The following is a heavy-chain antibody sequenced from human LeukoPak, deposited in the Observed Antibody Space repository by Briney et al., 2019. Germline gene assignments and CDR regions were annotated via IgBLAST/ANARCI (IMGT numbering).Heavy chain of an antibody. CDR2: IREERGQE. V-gene: IGHV3-7*03. CDR3: ARFTRRYSGDY. D-gene: IGHD1-26*01. Sequence: GGSLRLSCAASGLTVSNHWMSWVRQAPGKGLEWVANIREERGQEYYVDSVKGRFTISKNSAKNSLYLQMNSLRVEDTAIYFCARFTRRYSGDYWGQGTLVSVSS. J-gene: IGHJ4*02. CDR1: GLTVSNHW.